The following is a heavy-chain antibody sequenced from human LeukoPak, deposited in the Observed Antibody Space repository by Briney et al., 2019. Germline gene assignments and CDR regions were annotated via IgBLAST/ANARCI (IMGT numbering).Heavy chain of an antibody. CDR2: IRSKAYGGTT. CDR1: GFTFGDYA. CDR3: WVCYYDSSGYCDY. D-gene: IGHD3-22*01. V-gene: IGHV3-49*04. J-gene: IGHJ4*02. Sequence: QPGRSLRLSCTASGFTFGDYAMSGVRQAPGKGLEWVGFIRSKAYGGTTEYAASVKGRFTISRDDSKSIAYLQMNSLKTEDTAVYYCWVCYYDSSGYCDYWGQGTLVTVSS.